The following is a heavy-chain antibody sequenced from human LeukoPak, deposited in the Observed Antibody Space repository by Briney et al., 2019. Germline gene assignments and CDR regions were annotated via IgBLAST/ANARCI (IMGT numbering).Heavy chain of an antibody. D-gene: IGHD6-19*01. CDR1: GFTFSSYS. J-gene: IGHJ4*02. V-gene: IGHV3-48*01. Sequence: GGSLRLSCAASGFTFSSYSMNWVRQAPGKGLEWVSYISSSSSTTYYADSVKGRFTISRDNSKNTLYLQMNSPRAEDTAVYYCAKEPQEQWLFDYWGQGTLVTVSS. CDR3: AKEPQEQWLFDY. CDR2: ISSSSSTT.